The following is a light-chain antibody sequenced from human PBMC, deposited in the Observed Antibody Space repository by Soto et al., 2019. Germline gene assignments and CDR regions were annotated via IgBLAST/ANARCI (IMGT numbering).Light chain of an antibody. J-gene: IGLJ1*01. CDR2: DVS. V-gene: IGLV2-14*01. CDR3: SSYTSSSTPFV. CDR1: SSDVGGYNY. Sequence: QSALTQPASVSGSPGQARTISCTGTSSDVGGYNYVSWYQQHPGKAPKLMIYDVSNRPSGVSNRFSGSKSGNTASLTISGLQAEDEADYYCSSYTSSSTPFVFGTGTKVTVL.